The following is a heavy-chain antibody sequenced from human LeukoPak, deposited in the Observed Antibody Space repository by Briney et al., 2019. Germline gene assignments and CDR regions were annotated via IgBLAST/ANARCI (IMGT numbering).Heavy chain of an antibody. V-gene: IGHV3-21*01. Sequence: GGSLRLSCAASGFTFSSYSMNWVRQAPGKGLEWVSSISSSSSYIYYADSVKGRFTISRDNAKNSLYLQMNSLRAEDTAVYYCARGPVRSCYYIIDYWGQGTLVTVSS. CDR3: ARGPVRSCYYIIDY. CDR1: GFTFSSYS. D-gene: IGHD3-3*01. CDR2: ISSSSSYI. J-gene: IGHJ4*02.